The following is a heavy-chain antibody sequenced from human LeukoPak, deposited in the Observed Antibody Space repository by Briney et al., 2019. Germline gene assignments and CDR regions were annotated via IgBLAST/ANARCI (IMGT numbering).Heavy chain of an antibody. CDR2: IKQDGSEK. Sequence: GGSLSLSCAASGFAFSSYWMSWVRPAPGKGLEWVGNIKQDGSEKYYVDSVKGRFTISRDKAKNSLYLQMNSLRAEDTAVYYCARGSKYDFWSLRHQPGVPLDYWGQGTLVTVSS. CDR3: ARGSKYDFWSLRHQPGVPLDY. J-gene: IGHJ4*02. CDR1: GFAFSSYW. D-gene: IGHD3-3*01. V-gene: IGHV3-7*01.